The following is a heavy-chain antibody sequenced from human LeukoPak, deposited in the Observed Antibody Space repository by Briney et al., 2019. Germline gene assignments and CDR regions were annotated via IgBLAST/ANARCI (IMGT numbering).Heavy chain of an antibody. CDR1: GFPFSSYG. V-gene: IGHV3-33*01. J-gene: IGHJ6*02. Sequence: GGSLRLSCVASGFPFSSYGMHWVRQAPGKGLEWVAVIWSVGGAEYYADSVKGRFTISRDNSKNMLFLQMNSLRAEDTAVYYCARDPYYDFWSGYPYGMDVWGQGTTVTVSS. CDR3: ARDPYYDFWSGYPYGMDV. CDR2: IWSVGGAE. D-gene: IGHD3-3*01.